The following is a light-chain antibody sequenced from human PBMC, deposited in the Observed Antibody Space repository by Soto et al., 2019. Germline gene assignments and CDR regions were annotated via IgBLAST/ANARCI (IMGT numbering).Light chain of an antibody. Sequence: QSVLTQSPSASGTPGQRVTISCSGSSSNIGRNSVSWYQKHPGTAPKLLIFSDYQRPSGVPERFSGSKSGTSASLAISGLKPGDEADYFCAAWDDSLNALLFGGGTKLTVL. J-gene: IGLJ2*01. CDR2: SDY. CDR3: AAWDDSLNALL. V-gene: IGLV1-44*01. CDR1: SSNIGRNS.